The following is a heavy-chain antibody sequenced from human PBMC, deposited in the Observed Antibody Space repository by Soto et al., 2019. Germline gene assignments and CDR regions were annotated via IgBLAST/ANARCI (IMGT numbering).Heavy chain of an antibody. CDR1: GFTFSSYA. CDR2: ISSNGGST. Sequence: GGSLRLSCSASGFTFSSYAMHWVRQAPGKGLEYVSAISSNGGSTYYADSVKGRFTISRDNSKNTLYLQMSSLRAEDTAVYYCVKDTPRTRRDYGDLDYWGQGTLVTVSS. V-gene: IGHV3-64D*08. J-gene: IGHJ4*02. D-gene: IGHD4-17*01. CDR3: VKDTPRTRRDYGDLDY.